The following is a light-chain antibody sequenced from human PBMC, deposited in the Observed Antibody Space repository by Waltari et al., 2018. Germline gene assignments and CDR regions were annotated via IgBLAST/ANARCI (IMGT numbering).Light chain of an antibody. J-gene: IGKJ1*01. Sequence: SCRDSHGVSKYLACYHRRPGHAPRLLLFHASTRATGIPDRFSGSGSGTDFNLTFSRLDPEDFAVYYCQHYVRLPATFGQGTRVEI. CDR2: HAS. CDR3: QHYVRLPAT. V-gene: IGKV3-20*01. CDR1: HGVSKY.